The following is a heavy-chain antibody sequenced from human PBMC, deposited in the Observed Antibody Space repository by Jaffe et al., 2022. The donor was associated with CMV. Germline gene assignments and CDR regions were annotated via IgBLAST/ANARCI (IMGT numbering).Heavy chain of an antibody. V-gene: IGHV3-23*04. CDR2: ISASGGST. CDR1: GFTFSSYP. J-gene: IGHJ6*03. CDR3: AKDRFFENDFYYYMDV. Sequence: EVQLVESGGGLVQPGGSLRLSCVASGFTFSSYPMIWVRQAPGKGLEWVSTISASGGSTYYADSVKGRFTISRDNSKNTLYLQMNSLRVEDTALYYCAKDRFFENDFYYYMDVWGQGATVTVSS. D-gene: IGHD3-3*01.